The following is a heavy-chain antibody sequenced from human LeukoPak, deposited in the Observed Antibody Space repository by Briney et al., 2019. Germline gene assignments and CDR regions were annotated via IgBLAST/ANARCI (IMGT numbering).Heavy chain of an antibody. CDR3: ARDRDCSGGSCPDAFDI. D-gene: IGHD2-15*01. J-gene: IGHJ3*02. Sequence: GGSLRLSCAASGFTFSSYSMNWVRQAPGKGLEWVSSISSSSTYIDYADSMKGRFTISRDNSKNTLYLQMNSLRAEDTAVYYCARDRDCSGGSCPDAFDIWGQGTVVTVSP. CDR2: ISSSSTYI. V-gene: IGHV3-21*04. CDR1: GFTFSSYS.